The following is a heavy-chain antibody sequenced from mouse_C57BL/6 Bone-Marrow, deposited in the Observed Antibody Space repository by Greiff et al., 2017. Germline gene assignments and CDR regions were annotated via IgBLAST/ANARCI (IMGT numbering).Heavy chain of an antibody. CDR1: GFTFSDYY. CDR3: ARQPTMAHYDAFAY. V-gene: IGHV5-12*01. CDR2: ISNGGGSP. Sequence: EVQRVESGGGLVQPGGSLKLSCAASGFTFSDYYMYWVRQTPEKRLEWVAYISNGGGSPDYPDTVKGRFTISRDKATHTVYLQMRRLKSEDTAVYYCARQPTMAHYDAFAYGGQGTLVTVSA. J-gene: IGHJ4*01. D-gene: IGHD1-2*01.